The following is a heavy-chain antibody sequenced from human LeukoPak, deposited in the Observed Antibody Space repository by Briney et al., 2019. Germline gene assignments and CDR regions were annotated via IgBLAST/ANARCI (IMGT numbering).Heavy chain of an antibody. CDR1: GGSISSYY. CDR3: ARHAYYYGSGSYPIFDY. CDR2: IYYSGST. J-gene: IGHJ4*02. D-gene: IGHD3-10*01. Sequence: SETLSLTCTVSGGSISSYYWSWIRQPPVKGLEWIGYIYYSGSTDYNPSLKSRVTISVDTSKNQFSLKLSSVTAADTAVYYCARHAYYYGSGSYPIFDYWGQGTLVTVSS. V-gene: IGHV4-59*08.